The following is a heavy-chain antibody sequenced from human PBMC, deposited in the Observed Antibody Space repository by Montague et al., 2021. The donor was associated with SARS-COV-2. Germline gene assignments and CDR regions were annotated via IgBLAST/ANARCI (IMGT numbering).Heavy chain of an antibody. CDR3: ARGYCSGSGCYYYYGMDV. J-gene: IGHJ6*02. V-gene: IGHV4-34*01. D-gene: IGHD2-15*01. CDR1: GXSFSGYY. Sequence: SETLSLTCAVYGXSFSGYYWSWIRQPPGRGLEWIGETNDSGRTNYNPSLKGRVTISVDTSKSQFSLRLSSVTAAETAVYYCARGYCSGSGCYYYYGMDVWGQGTTVTVSS. CDR2: TNDSGRT.